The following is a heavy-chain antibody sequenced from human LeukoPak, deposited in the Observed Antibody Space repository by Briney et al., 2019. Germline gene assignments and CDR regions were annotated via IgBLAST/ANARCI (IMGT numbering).Heavy chain of an antibody. CDR3: AKDPVYQVVYCFYY. CDR2: ISGCGGST. V-gene: IGHV3-23*01. J-gene: IGHJ4*02. D-gene: IGHD3-22*01. Sequence: GGSLRLSCSASGLNFSSYFMSWVRQAPGKGLEWVSGISGCGGSTDYANSVKGRFTISRDDSKNTLYLQLNSLSGENTAVYYCAKDPVYQVVYCFYYWGRGTLVTAS. CDR1: GLNFSSYF.